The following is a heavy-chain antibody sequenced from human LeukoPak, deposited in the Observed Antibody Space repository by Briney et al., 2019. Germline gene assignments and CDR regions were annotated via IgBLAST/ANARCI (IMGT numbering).Heavy chain of an antibody. Sequence: PGGSLRLSCAASGFTFSSYSMSWVRQVPGKGLEWVSTITGSGGSAFYADSVKGRFTISRDNSKNTLYLQMNSLRAEDTAVYYCAKDPLSYGGHYLDSWGQGTLVTVSS. J-gene: IGHJ4*02. CDR2: ITGSGGSA. CDR1: GFTFSSYS. D-gene: IGHD4-23*01. CDR3: AKDPLSYGGHYLDS. V-gene: IGHV3-23*01.